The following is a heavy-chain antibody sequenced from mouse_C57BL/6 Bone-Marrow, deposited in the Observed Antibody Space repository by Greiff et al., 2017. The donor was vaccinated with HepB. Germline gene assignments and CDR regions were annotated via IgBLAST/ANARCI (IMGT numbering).Heavy chain of an antibody. D-gene: IGHD1-1*01. CDR1: GYSFTDYY. CDR2: INPNYGTT. J-gene: IGHJ4*01. V-gene: IGHV1-39*01. CDR3: DPITTVVAPYAMDD. Sequence: VQLQQSGPELVKPGASVKISCTASGYSFTDYYMNWVKQSNGKSLEWIGGINPNYGTTSYNQKFKGKATMTVDQYSSTAYMQLNSLTSEDSAVYYCDPITTVVAPYAMDDWGLGTSVTVSS.